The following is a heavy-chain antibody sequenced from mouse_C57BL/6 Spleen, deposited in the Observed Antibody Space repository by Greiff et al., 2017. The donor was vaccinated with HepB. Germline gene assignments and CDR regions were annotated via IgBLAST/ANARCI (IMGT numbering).Heavy chain of an antibody. CDR1: GYTFTSYW. J-gene: IGHJ2*01. D-gene: IGHD1-1*01. CDR3: ASQYYYGSSY. Sequence: QVQLKESGAELVKPGASVKLSCKASGYTFTSYWMQWVKQRPGQGLEWIGEIDPSDSYTNYNQKFKGKATLTVVTSSSTAYMQLSSLTSEDSAVYYCASQYYYGSSYWGQGTTLTVSS. CDR2: IDPSDSYT. V-gene: IGHV1-50*01.